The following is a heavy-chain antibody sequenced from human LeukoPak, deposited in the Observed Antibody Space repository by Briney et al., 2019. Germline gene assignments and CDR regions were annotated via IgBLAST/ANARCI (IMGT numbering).Heavy chain of an antibody. CDR1: GFTFRSYA. V-gene: IGHV3-23*01. CDR2: ISASGGST. Sequence: QSGGSLRLSCAASGFTFRSYAMSWVRQAPGKGLEWVSAISASGGSTYYADSVKGRFTISRDNSKNTLYLQMNSLRAEDTAMYYCAKGMGAYCDGDCSSRIFDHWGQGTLVTVSS. CDR3: AKGMGAYCDGDCSSRIFDH. D-gene: IGHD2-21*02. J-gene: IGHJ4*02.